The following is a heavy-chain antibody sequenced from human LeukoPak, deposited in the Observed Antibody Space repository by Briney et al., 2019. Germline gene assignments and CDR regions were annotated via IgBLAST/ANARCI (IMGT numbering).Heavy chain of an antibody. J-gene: IGHJ4*02. V-gene: IGHV1-2*02. D-gene: IGHD3-16*01. CDR3: ARVVVWGSYYFDY. CDR1: GYTFTGYY. Sequence: ASVKVSCKASGYTFTGYYMHWVRQAPGQGLEWMGWINPNSGGTNYAQKFQGRVTMTRDTSISTVYMELSSLRSEDTAVYYCARVVVWGSYYFDYWGQGTLVTVSS. CDR2: INPNSGGT.